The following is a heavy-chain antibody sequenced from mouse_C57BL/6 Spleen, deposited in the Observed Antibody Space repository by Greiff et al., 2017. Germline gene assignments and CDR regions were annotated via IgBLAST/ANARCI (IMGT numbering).Heavy chain of an antibody. CDR3: ARDDCYGSSLAWFAY. Sequence: VQLQQSGGGLVKPGGSLKLSCAASGFTFSDYGMHWVRQAPEKGLEWVAYISSGSSTIYYADTVKGRFTISRDNAENTLFLQMTSLRSEDTAMYYCARDDCYGSSLAWFAYWGQGTLVTVSA. CDR1: GFTFSDYG. J-gene: IGHJ3*01. D-gene: IGHD1-1*01. CDR2: ISSGSSTI. V-gene: IGHV5-17*01.